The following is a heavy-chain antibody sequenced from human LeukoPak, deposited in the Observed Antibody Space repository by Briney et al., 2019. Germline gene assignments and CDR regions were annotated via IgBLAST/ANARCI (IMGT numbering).Heavy chain of an antibody. Sequence: PGGSLRLSCAASGFTFSSYVMHWVRQAPGKGLEWVAVISYDRSNKYYADFVKGRFTISRDNSKNTVYLQMNSLRAEDTAVYYCARGSDYYDTSGYRYFYYYMDVWGKGTTVTVSS. CDR1: GFTFSSYV. CDR3: ARGSDYYDTSGYRYFYYYMDV. D-gene: IGHD3-22*01. V-gene: IGHV3-30*04. J-gene: IGHJ6*03. CDR2: ISYDRSNK.